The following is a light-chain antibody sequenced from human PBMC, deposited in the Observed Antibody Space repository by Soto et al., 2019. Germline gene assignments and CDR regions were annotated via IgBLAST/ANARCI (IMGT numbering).Light chain of an antibody. CDR1: QSISKH. CDR2: GTS. Sequence: DIQMTQSPSSLSASVGDSVTITCRASQSISKHLNWYQQKPGKVPQLLIHGTSSLQSGVPSRFSGRGSGTDFTFTISSLQPEDFATYYCQQRYNTPLTFGGGTKVEIK. CDR3: QQRYNTPLT. J-gene: IGKJ4*01. V-gene: IGKV1-39*01.